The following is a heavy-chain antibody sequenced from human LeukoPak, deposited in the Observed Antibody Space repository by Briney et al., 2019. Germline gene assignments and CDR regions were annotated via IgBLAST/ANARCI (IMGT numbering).Heavy chain of an antibody. J-gene: IGHJ2*01. D-gene: IGHD5-18*01. CDR3: AKDADTATIIYWYFDL. CDR2: IPDDGSNR. CDR1: GLTLSSFG. Sequence: PGGSLRLSCTASGLTLSSFGMHWVRQAPGKGLEWVAVIPDDGSNRYYADSVKGRFTISRDNSKNTLYLQMNSLRAEDTAVYYCAKDADTATIIYWYFDLWGRGTLVTVSS. V-gene: IGHV3-30*18.